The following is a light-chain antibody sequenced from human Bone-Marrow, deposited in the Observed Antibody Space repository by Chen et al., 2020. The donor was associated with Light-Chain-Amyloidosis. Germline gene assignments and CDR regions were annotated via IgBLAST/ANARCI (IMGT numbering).Light chain of an antibody. Sequence: DIQMTQSPSTLSASVGDRVTITCRASQIISSWLAWYQQKPGKAPNLLIYKASSLKSGVPSRFSGSGSGTEFTLTINSLHPDDIATYYCQQYSGNPLTFGGGTRVEIK. CDR1: QIISSW. CDR2: KAS. J-gene: IGKJ4*01. CDR3: QQYSGNPLT. V-gene: IGKV1-5*03.